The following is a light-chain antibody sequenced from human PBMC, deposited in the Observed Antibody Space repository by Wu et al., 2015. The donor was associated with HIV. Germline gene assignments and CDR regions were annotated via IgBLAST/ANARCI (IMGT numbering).Light chain of an antibody. CDR1: QGISKY. CDR2: AAS. CDR3: QKYNDAPLT. Sequence: DIQMTQSPSSLSASVGDRVTITCRASQGISKYLAWYQQKPGNVPKLLIFAASTLQSGVPSRFSGSGSGTDFSLTINSLQPEDVATYYCQKYNDAPLTFGQGTKVEI. V-gene: IGKV1-27*01. J-gene: IGKJ1*01.